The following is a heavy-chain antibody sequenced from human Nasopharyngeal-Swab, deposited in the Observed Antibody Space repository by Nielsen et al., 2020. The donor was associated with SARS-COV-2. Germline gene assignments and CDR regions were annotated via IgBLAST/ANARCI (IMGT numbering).Heavy chain of an antibody. CDR2: ISAYNGNT. J-gene: IGHJ6*02. CDR1: GYTFTSYG. Sequence: ASVKVSCKASGYTFTSYGISWVRQAPGQGLEWMGWISAYNGNTNYAQKLQGRVTITTDTSTSTAYMELRSLRSDDTAVYYCARVGPRKWGDYYGMDVWGQGTTVTVSS. V-gene: IGHV1-18*01. D-gene: IGHD3-16*01. CDR3: ARVGPRKWGDYYGMDV.